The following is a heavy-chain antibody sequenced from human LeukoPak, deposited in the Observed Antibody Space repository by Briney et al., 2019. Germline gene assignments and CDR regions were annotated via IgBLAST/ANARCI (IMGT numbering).Heavy chain of an antibody. CDR1: GASIRTYY. D-gene: IGHD6-13*01. CDR3: AKAAGYSTIYWFDP. Sequence: PSETLSLTCSVSGASIRTYYWSWIRQPPGKGLEFIGYIYYSGTSNYNPSLKSRVTMSVDTSNNQFSLKLNSVTAADTAVYYCAKAAGYSTIYWFDPWGQGTLVTVSS. CDR2: IYYSGTS. V-gene: IGHV4-59*01. J-gene: IGHJ5*02.